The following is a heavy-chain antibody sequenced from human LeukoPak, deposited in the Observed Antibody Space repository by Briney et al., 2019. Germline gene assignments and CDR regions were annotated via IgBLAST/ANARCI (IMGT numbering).Heavy chain of an antibody. V-gene: IGHV3-23*01. CDR2: ISGSGGST. CDR3: ATGRVGEPHY. CDR1: GFTFSSYA. J-gene: IGHJ4*02. Sequence: GGSLRLSCAASGFTFSSYAMSWVRQAPGKGLEWVSAISGSGGSTYCADSVKGRFTISRDNSKNTLYLQMNSLRAEDTAVYYCATGRVGEPHYWGQGTLVTVSS. D-gene: IGHD1-14*01.